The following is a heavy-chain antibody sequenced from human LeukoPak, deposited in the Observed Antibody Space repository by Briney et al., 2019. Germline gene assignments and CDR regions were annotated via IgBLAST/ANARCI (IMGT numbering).Heavy chain of an antibody. Sequence: PGGSLRLSCTASGFPFNSYWMTWVRQTPGKGLEWVANIKQDGSTQYYVDSVKDRFTISRDNAKNSVFLQMNSLRAEDTAVYYCARSCIGGGCYSVNDAFDIWGKGTLFTVSS. J-gene: IGHJ3*02. D-gene: IGHD2-15*01. V-gene: IGHV3-7*03. CDR1: GFPFNSYW. CDR2: IKQDGSTQ. CDR3: ARSCIGGGCYSVNDAFDI.